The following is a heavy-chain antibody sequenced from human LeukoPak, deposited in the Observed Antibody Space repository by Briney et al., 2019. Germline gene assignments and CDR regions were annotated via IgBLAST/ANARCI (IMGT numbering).Heavy chain of an antibody. Sequence: PSETLSLTCAVYGGSFCGYYWSWIRQPPGKGLEWIGEINHSGSTNYNPSLKSRVTISVDTSKNQFSLKLSSVTAADTAVYYCARGVLFGYWGQGTLVTVSS. CDR1: GGSFCGYY. V-gene: IGHV4-34*01. CDR3: ARGVLFGY. CDR2: INHSGST. J-gene: IGHJ4*02.